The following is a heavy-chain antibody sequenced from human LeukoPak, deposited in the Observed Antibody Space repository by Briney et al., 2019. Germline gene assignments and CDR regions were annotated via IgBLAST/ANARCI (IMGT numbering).Heavy chain of an antibody. V-gene: IGHV6-1*01. J-gene: IGHJ4*02. CDR1: GESVSRNDAA. CDR2: TYYRSQWYS. D-gene: IGHD1-26*01. Sequence: SQTLSLTCAISGESVSRNDAAWSWIRQSPSRGLEWLGRTYYRSQWYSEYAVSVKSRISINADTSKNQISLQLNSVTPEDTAVYYCASSGSYRFDYWGQGTLVTVSS. CDR3: ASSGSYRFDY.